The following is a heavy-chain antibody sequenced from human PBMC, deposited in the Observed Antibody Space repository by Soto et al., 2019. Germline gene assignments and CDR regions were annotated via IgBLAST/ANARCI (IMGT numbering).Heavy chain of an antibody. CDR1: GGPISSGGYY. V-gene: IGHV4-31*03. Sequence: PSETLSLTCTVSGGPISSGGYYWSWIRQHPGKGLEWIGYIYYSGSTYYNPSLKSRVTISVDTSKNQFSLKLSSVTAADTAVYYCARGTTYYYDSSGSVGMDVWGQGTTVTVSS. CDR3: ARGTTYYYDSSGSVGMDV. J-gene: IGHJ6*02. D-gene: IGHD3-22*01. CDR2: IYYSGST.